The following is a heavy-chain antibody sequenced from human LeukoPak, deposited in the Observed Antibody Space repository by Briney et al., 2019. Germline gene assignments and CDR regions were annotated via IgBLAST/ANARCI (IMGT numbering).Heavy chain of an antibody. V-gene: IGHV3-23*01. J-gene: IGHJ4*02. CDR1: GFAFSTFA. Sequence: GGSLRLSCAASGFAFSTFAMTWVRQAPGKGLEWVSLISGSGGIIYYADSVNGRFTISRDNSKNTLYLQMHSLRAEDTAVYYCAARPGEVAVPFDYWGQGTLVTVSS. CDR2: ISGSGGII. CDR3: AARPGEVAVPFDY. D-gene: IGHD2-15*01.